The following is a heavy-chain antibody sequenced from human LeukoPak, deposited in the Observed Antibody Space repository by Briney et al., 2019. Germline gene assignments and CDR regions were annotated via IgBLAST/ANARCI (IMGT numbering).Heavy chain of an antibody. CDR1: GFTVSSNY. Sequence: KPGGSLRLSCAASGFTVSSNYMNWVRQAPGKGLEWVSYIDTSSNYIYYADSVKGRFTISRDNAKNSLYLQMSSLRAEDTAVYYCARGAYSYPLNAFDIWGQGTMVIVSS. D-gene: IGHD5-18*01. CDR3: ARGAYSYPLNAFDI. CDR2: IDTSSNYI. V-gene: IGHV3-21*01. J-gene: IGHJ3*02.